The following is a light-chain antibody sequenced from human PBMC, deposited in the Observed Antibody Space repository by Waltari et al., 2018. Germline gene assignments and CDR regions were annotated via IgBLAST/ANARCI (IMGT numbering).Light chain of an antibody. V-gene: IGLV2-14*03. Sequence: QSALTQPSPVSGSPGPSITISRTGSRGNIGTYKSVSWYQQHPGRTPKLIIYDVNMRPSGISDRFSGSKSGATASLTISGLQTEDEADYYCSSYTGSSTVIFGGGTRLTVL. CDR2: DVN. CDR1: RGNIGTYKS. J-gene: IGLJ2*01. CDR3: SSYTGSSTVI.